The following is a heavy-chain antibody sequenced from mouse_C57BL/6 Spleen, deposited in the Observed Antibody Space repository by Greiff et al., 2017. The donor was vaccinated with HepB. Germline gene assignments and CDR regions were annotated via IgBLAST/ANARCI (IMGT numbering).Heavy chain of an antibody. CDR3: ARAYYGSRGLLAY. CDR1: GYSITSGYD. D-gene: IGHD1-1*01. V-gene: IGHV3-1*01. Sequence: EVKLQESGPGMVKPSQSLSLTCTVTGYSITSGYDWHWIRHFPGNKLEWMGYISYSGSTNYNPSLKSRISITHDTSKNHFFLKLNSVTTEDTATYYCARAYYGSRGLLAYWGQGTLVTVSA. J-gene: IGHJ3*01. CDR2: ISYSGST.